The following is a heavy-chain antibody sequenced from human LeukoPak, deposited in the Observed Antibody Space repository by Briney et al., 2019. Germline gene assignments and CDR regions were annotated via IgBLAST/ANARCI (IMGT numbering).Heavy chain of an antibody. Sequence: PGGSLRLSCAASGFTFSSYAMTWVRQAPGKGLEWVSGISSSGGSTFFADSVKGRFTISRDNSKNTLYLQMNSLRAEDTAVYYCAKGFTSGPRYFDYWGQGTLVTVSS. CDR3: AKGFTSGPRYFDY. V-gene: IGHV3-23*01. CDR1: GFTFSSYA. CDR2: ISSSGGST. J-gene: IGHJ4*02. D-gene: IGHD6-19*01.